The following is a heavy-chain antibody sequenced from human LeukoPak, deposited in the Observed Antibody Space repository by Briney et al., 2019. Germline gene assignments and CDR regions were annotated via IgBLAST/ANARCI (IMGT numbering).Heavy chain of an antibody. J-gene: IGHJ6*02. CDR3: ARVRGLGTYYYYGMDV. CDR1: GGSISSDY. CDR2: IYHSGST. Sequence: PSETLSLTCTVSGGSISSDYWSWVRQPPGKGLEWIGEIYHSGSTNYNPSLKSRVTISVDKSKNQFSLKLSSVTAADTAVYYCARVRGLGTYYYYGMDVWGQGTTVTVSS. V-gene: IGHV4-4*02.